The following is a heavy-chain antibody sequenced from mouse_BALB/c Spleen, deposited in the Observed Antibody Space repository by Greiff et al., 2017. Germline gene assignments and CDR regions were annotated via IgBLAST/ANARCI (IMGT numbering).Heavy chain of an antibody. V-gene: IGHV1-7*01. J-gene: IGHJ4*01. CDR1: GYTFTSYW. D-gene: IGHD2-10*02. CDR2: INPSTGYT. CDR3: ARRKYGNYVRNAMDY. Sequence: VQLQQSGAELAKPGASVKMSCKASGYTFTSYWMHWVKQRPGQGLEWIGYINPSTGYTEYNQKFKDKATLTADKSSSTAYMQLSSLTSEDSAVYYCARRKYGNYVRNAMDYWGQGTSVTVSS.